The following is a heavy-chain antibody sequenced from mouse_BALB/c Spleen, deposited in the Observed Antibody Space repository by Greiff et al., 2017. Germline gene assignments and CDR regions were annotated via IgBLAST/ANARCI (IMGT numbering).Heavy chain of an antibody. J-gene: IGHJ3*01. CDR2: ISYSGST. CDR1: GDSITSGY. Sequence: EVMLVESGPSLVKPSQTLSLTCSVTGDSITSGYWNWIRKFPGNKLEYMGYISYSGSTYYNPSLKSRISITRDTSKNQYYLQLNSVTTEDTATYYCARRGGNYVAWFAYWGQGTLVTVSA. CDR3: ARRGGNYVAWFAY. V-gene: IGHV3-8*02. D-gene: IGHD2-1*01.